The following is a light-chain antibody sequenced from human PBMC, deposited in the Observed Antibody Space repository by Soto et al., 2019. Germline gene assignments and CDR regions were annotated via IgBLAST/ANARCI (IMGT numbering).Light chain of an antibody. CDR1: QSVNGN. CDR2: GQS. CDR3: QQYNNWPPYT. Sequence: EIVMTQSPATLSVSPGERATLSCRASQSVNGNLAGYQQKPGQAPRLLLYGQSTRATGIPARFSGSGSGTGFTLIISSLQSEDFAVYYCQQYNNWPPYTFGQGTKLEIK. V-gene: IGKV3-15*01. J-gene: IGKJ2*01.